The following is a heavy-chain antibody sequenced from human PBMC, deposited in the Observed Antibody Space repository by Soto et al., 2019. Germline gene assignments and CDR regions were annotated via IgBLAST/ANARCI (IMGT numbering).Heavy chain of an antibody. Sequence: GGSLRLSCAASGFTFRTYAMSWVRQAPGKGLEWVSATSGSGGSTYYADSVKGRFTISRDNSKNTLYLQMNSLRAEDTAVYYCAKTIPAAIVDWFDPWGQGTLVTVSS. V-gene: IGHV3-23*01. CDR3: AKTIPAAIVDWFDP. J-gene: IGHJ5*02. D-gene: IGHD2-2*01. CDR1: GFTFRTYA. CDR2: TSGSGGST.